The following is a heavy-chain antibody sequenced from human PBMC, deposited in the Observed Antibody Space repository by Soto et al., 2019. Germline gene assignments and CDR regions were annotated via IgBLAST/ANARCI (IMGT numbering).Heavy chain of an antibody. CDR2: ISYDGSNK. V-gene: IGHV3-30*18. Sequence: GGSLRLSCAASGFTFSSYGMHWVRQAPGKGLEWVAVISYDGSNKYYADSVKGRFTISRDNSKNTLYLQMNSLRAEDTAVYYCAKDLVYSNYDSYYGMDVWGQGTTVTVSS. CDR3: AKDLVYSNYDSYYGMDV. J-gene: IGHJ6*02. D-gene: IGHD4-4*01. CDR1: GFTFSSYG.